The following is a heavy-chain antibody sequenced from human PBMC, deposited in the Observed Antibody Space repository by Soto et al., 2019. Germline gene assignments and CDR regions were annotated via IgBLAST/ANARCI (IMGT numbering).Heavy chain of an antibody. J-gene: IGHJ6*02. CDR3: ARDNVDTWYGMDV. V-gene: IGHV3-23*03. D-gene: IGHD5-18*01. CDR2: IYSGGST. Sequence: EVQLLESGGGLVQPGGSLRLSCAASGFTFSSYAMSWVRQAPGKGLEWVSVIYSGGSTYYADSVKGRFTISRDNSKNTLYLQMNSLRAEDTAVYYCARDNVDTWYGMDVWGQGTTVTVSS. CDR1: GFTFSSYA.